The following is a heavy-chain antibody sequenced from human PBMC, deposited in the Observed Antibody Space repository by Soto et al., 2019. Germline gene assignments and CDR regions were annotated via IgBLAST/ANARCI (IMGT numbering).Heavy chain of an antibody. CDR3: AKGYSNLLYYFDY. V-gene: IGHV3-23*01. Sequence: EVQLLESGGGLVQPGGSLRLSCAATGFTFSSYAMSWVRQAPGKGLVWVSAISGSGGSTYYADSVKGRFTISRDNSKNTLYLQMNSLRAEDTAVYYCAKGYSNLLYYFDYWGQGTLVTVSS. J-gene: IGHJ4*02. CDR2: ISGSGGST. CDR1: GFTFSSYA. D-gene: IGHD4-4*01.